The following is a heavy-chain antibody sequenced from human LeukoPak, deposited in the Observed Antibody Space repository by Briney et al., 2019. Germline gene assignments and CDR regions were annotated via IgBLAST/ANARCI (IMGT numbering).Heavy chain of an antibody. J-gene: IGHJ6*03. CDR2: INHSGST. V-gene: IGHV4-34*01. Sequence: SETLSLTCGVYGGSFSGYYWSWIRQPPGKGLEWIGEINHSGSTNYNPSLKSRVTISVDTSKNQFSLKLSSVTAADTAVYYCAREGGGRTGYYYYYYMDVWGKGTTVTVSS. CDR1: GGSFSGYY. CDR3: AREGGGRTGYYYYYYMDV. D-gene: IGHD2-15*01.